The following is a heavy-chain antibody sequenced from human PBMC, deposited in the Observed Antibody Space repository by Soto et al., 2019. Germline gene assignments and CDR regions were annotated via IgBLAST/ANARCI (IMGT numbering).Heavy chain of an antibody. D-gene: IGHD6-13*01. J-gene: IGHJ4*02. CDR2: IYWDDDK. Sequence: QITLKESGPTLVKPTQPLTLTCTFSGFSLSTSGVGVGWIRQPPGKALEWLALIYWDDDKRYSPSLKSRLTITKDTSKNQLVLKMTNMDPVDTATYYCAHSGRAAAGSDFDYWGQGTLVTVSS. V-gene: IGHV2-5*02. CDR1: GFSLSTSGVG. CDR3: AHSGRAAAGSDFDY.